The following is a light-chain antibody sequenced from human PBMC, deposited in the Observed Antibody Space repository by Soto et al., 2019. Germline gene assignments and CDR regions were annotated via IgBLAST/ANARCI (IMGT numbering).Light chain of an antibody. J-gene: IGKJ1*01. Sequence: DIVMTQSPDSLDVSLGEGATINCKSSQSLLHLAWYQQKPGQPPKLLIYWASTRESGVPDRFSGSGSGTDFTLTISSLQAEDVAVYYCQQYYTTPVTFGQGTKVEIK. CDR2: WAS. CDR1: QSLLH. CDR3: QQYYTTPVT. V-gene: IGKV4-1*01.